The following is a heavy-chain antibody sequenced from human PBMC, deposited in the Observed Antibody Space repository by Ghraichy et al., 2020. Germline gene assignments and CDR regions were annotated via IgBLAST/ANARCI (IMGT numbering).Heavy chain of an antibody. D-gene: IGHD6-13*01. V-gene: IGHV3-33*01. CDR1: GFTFSSYG. Sequence: GGSLRLSCAASGFTFSSYGMHWVRQAPGKGLEWVAVIWYDGSNKYYADSVKGRFTISRDNSKNTLYLQMNSLRAEDTAVYYCARDVDSSSLDYWGQGTLVTVSS. CDR3: ARDVDSSSLDY. J-gene: IGHJ4*02. CDR2: IWYDGSNK.